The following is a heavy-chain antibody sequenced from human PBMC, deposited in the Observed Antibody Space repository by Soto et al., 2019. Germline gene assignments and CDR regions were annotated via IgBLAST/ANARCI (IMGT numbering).Heavy chain of an antibody. V-gene: IGHV1-3*01. D-gene: IGHD2-15*01. CDR3: ATGTVARVYYFDY. J-gene: IGHJ4*02. CDR1: GYTFTSYA. Sequence: ASVKVSCKASGYTFTSYATHWVRQAPGQRLEWMGWINAGNGNTKYSQKFQGRVTITRDTSASTAYMELSSLRSEDTAVYYCATGTVARVYYFDYWGQGTLVTVSS. CDR2: INAGNGNT.